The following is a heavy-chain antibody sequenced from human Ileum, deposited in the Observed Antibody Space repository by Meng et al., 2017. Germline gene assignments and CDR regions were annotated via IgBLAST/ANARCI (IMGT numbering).Heavy chain of an antibody. CDR1: GGSVSSAAYQ. J-gene: IGHJ4*02. Sequence: QVLLQDSGPGLCQPPEPLSLMCTGSGGSVSSAAYQWGWIRQPPGKGLEWIGYAANSFDPSPNYNPSLKSRVTISLDTPKNQFSLKLTSVTAADTAVYYCARDYWGSLDYWGQGILVTVSS. CDR3: ARDYWGSLDY. D-gene: IGHD7-27*01. CDR2: AANSFDPSP. V-gene: IGHV4-61*08.